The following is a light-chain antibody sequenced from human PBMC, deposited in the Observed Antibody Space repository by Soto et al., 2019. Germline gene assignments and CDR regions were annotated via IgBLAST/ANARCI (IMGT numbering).Light chain of an antibody. V-gene: IGLV2-18*02. CDR2: DVS. CDR1: GSDIGTYNR. CDR3: SSYTSSSTYV. J-gene: IGLJ1*01. Sequence: QSALTQPPSVSGSPGQSVAISCTGTGSDIGTYNRVSWYQQPPGTAPKLMIYDVSDRPSGVPDRFSGSKSGNTASLTISGLQAEDEADYYCSSYTSSSTYVFGTGTKRTVL.